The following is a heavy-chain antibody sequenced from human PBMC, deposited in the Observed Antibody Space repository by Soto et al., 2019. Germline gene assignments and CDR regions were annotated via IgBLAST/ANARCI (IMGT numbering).Heavy chain of an antibody. J-gene: IGHJ4*02. CDR3: PRVSVEGGELDL. CDR2: IWYDASNK. V-gene: IGHV3-33*01. Sequence: VQLLESGGGVVQPGRSLRLSCAASGFTFRTYGMYWVRQAPGKGLEWVAVIWYDASNKYYADSVKGRFTISRDNSENTLYPQMTSLRAEDTAVYYCPRVSVEGGELDLWGQGTLVTVSS. CDR1: GFTFRTYG. D-gene: IGHD1-26*01.